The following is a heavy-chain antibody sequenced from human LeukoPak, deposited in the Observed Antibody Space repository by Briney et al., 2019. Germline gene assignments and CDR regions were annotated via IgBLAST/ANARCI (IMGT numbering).Heavy chain of an antibody. V-gene: IGHV4-34*01. D-gene: IGHD4-17*01. CDR2: INHSGSA. J-gene: IGHJ6*03. CDR1: GGSFSGYY. CDR3: ARCTDYGDYVAYYMDV. Sequence: SETLSLTCAVYGGSFSGYYWSWIRQPPGKGLEWIGEINHSGSANYNPSLKSRVTISVDTSKNQFPLKLSSVTAADTAGYYCARCTDYGDYVAYYMDVWGKGTTVTISS.